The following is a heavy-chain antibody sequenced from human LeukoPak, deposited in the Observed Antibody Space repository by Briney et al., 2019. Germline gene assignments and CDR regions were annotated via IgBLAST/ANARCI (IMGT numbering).Heavy chain of an antibody. Sequence: GSSLRLSCAASGFTFSSYAMHWVRQAPGKVLEWVAVISYDGSNKYYADSVKGRFTISRDNSKNTLYLQMNSLRAEDTAVYFCSRENAQYDILTGLHWGQGTLVTVSS. CDR2: ISYDGSNK. V-gene: IGHV3-30*04. CDR1: GFTFSSYA. D-gene: IGHD3-9*01. J-gene: IGHJ4*02. CDR3: SRENAQYDILTGLH.